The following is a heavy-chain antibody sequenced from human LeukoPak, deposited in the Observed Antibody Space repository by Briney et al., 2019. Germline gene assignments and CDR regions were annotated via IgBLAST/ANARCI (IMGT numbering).Heavy chain of an antibody. CDR1: GYTFTGYY. CDR2: INPNSGGT. CDR3: ARVGTRSGSYYPAPDYFDY. D-gene: IGHD1-26*01. V-gene: IGHV1-2*06. Sequence: ASVKVSCKASGYTFTGYYMHWVRQAPGQGLEWMGRINPNSGGTNYAQKFQGRVTMTRDTSISTAYMELSRLRSDDTAVYYCARVGTRSGSYYPAPDYFDYCGQGTLVTVSS. J-gene: IGHJ4*02.